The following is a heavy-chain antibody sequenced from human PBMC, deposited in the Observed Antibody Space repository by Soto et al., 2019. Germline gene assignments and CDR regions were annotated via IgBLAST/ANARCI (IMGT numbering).Heavy chain of an antibody. CDR1: GFTFSSYA. CDR3: AKDLPAYYDYVWWSYRYRTWFDP. V-gene: IGHV3-23*01. D-gene: IGHD3-16*02. CDR2: ISGSGGST. J-gene: IGHJ5*02. Sequence: PGGSLRLSCAASGFTFSSYAMSWVRQAPGKGLEWVSAISGSGGSTYYADSVKGRFTISRDNSKNTLYLQMNSLRAEDTAVYFCAKDLPAYYDYVWWSYRYRTWFDPWGQGTLVTVSS.